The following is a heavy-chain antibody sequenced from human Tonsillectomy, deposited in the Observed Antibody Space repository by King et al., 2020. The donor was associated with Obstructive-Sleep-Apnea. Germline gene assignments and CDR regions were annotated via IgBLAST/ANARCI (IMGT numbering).Heavy chain of an antibody. D-gene: IGHD3-10*01. CDR1: GGSISSGDYN. J-gene: IGHJ4*02. Sequence: QVQLQESGPGLVKPSQTLSLTCTVSGGSISSGDYNWNWIRQPPGKGLEWIGYINYSGSTHYNPSLKSPLIISVDTSKNQFSPKLSSVTAADTAVYYCARSPKLIWFGELSTFDYWGQGTLVTVSS. V-gene: IGHV4-30-4*01. CDR2: INYSGST. CDR3: ARSPKLIWFGELSTFDY.